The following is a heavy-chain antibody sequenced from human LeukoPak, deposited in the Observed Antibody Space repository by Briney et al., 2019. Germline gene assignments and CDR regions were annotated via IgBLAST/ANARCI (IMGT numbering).Heavy chain of an antibody. CDR3: ASGTLDYYDSSGYYYYFDY. J-gene: IGHJ4*02. CDR1: GGTFSSYA. CDR2: IIPILGMA. V-gene: IGHV1-69*04. D-gene: IGHD3-22*01. Sequence: SVKVSCKASGGTFSSYAISWVRQAPGQGLEWMGRIIPILGMANYAQKFQGRVTITADKSTSTAYMELSSLRSEDTAVYYCASGTLDYYDSSGYYYYFDYWGQGTLVTVSS.